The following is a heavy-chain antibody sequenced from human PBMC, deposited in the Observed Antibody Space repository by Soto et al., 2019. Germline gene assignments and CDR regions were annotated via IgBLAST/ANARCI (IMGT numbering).Heavy chain of an antibody. V-gene: IGHV1-69*01. CDR2: IIPIFGTA. Sequence: QVQLVQSGAEVKKPGSSVKVSCKASGGTFSSYAISWVRQAPGQGLEWMGGIIPIFGTANYAQKFQGRVTITADESTSTAYMELSSLRSEDTAVYYCARFFWSGQVRYYYGMDVWGQGTPVTVSS. J-gene: IGHJ6*02. D-gene: IGHD3-3*01. CDR1: GGTFSSYA. CDR3: ARFFWSGQVRYYYGMDV.